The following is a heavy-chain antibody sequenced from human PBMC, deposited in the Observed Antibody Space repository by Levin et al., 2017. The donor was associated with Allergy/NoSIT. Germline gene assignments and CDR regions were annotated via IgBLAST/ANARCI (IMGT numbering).Heavy chain of an antibody. Sequence: GESLKISCAASGFTFSSYDMHWVRQATGKGLEWVSAIGTAGDTYYPGSVKGRFTISRENAKNSLYLQMNSLRAGDTAVYYCARWDTAMVDFDYWGQGTLVTVSS. CDR3: ARWDTAMVDFDY. D-gene: IGHD5-18*01. CDR1: GFTFSSYD. CDR2: IGTAGDT. J-gene: IGHJ4*02. V-gene: IGHV3-13*04.